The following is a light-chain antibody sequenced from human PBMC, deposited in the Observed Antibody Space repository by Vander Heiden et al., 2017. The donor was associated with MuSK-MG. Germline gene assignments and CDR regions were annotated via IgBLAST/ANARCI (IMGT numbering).Light chain of an antibody. CDR1: QSISSY. J-gene: IGKJ2*01. CDR3: QQSDSTPYT. Sequence: DIQMTQSPSSLSASVGDRVTITCRASQSISSYLNWYQQKPGKAPKLLIYAASSVQSGVPSRFSGSGSGTDFTLTISRLQPEDFATYYCQQSDSTPYTFGQGTKMEIK. V-gene: IGKV1-39*01. CDR2: AAS.